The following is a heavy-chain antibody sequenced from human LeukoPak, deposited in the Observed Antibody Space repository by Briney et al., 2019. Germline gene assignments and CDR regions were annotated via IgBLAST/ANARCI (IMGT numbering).Heavy chain of an antibody. CDR2: IYYSGST. D-gene: IGHD6-13*01. Sequence: SQTLSLTCTVSGGSISSGDYYWSWIRQPPGKGLEWIGYIYYSGSTYYNPSLKSRVTISVDTSKNQFSLKLSSVTAADTAVYYCARAGAAAGTLYYYHYMDVWGKGTTVTVSS. CDR3: ARAGAAAGTLYYYHYMDV. J-gene: IGHJ6*03. CDR1: GGSISSGDYY. V-gene: IGHV4-30-4*08.